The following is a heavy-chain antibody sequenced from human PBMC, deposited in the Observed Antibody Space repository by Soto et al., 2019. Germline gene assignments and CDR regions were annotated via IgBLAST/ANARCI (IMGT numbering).Heavy chain of an antibody. V-gene: IGHV3-23*01. CDR1: GFTFKNFA. D-gene: IGHD1-7*01. Sequence: PGGSLRLSCAAPGFTFKNFAMTWVRQAPGKGLEWVSAISGSAGSTYYADSVRGRFTISRDNSKNTLFLQMNSLRAEDTAVYYCGKAELSYYWGQGALVTVSS. CDR2: ISGSAGST. J-gene: IGHJ4*02. CDR3: GKAELSYY.